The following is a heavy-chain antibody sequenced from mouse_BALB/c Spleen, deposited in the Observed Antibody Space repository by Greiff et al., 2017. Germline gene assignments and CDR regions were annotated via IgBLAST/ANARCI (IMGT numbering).Heavy chain of an antibody. CDR3: ARCREYDRPWFAY. J-gene: IGHJ3*01. CDR1: GYSITGYYA. Sequence: VQLKESGPGLVKPSQSLSLTCTATGYSITGYYAWNWIRQFPGNQLEWMGYISYSGGTSYNPSFKRRISITRDTSKNQFCLQLNSVTTEDTATYSGARCREYDRPWFAYWGQGTLVTVSA. D-gene: IGHD2-12*01. CDR2: ISYSGGT. V-gene: IGHV3-2*02.